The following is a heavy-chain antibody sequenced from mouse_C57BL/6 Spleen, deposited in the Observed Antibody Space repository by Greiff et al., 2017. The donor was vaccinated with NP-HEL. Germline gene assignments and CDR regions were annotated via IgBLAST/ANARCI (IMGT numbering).Heavy chain of an antibody. CDR2: INPYNGGT. Sequence: VQLQQSGPVLVKPGASVKMSCKASGYTFTDYYMNWVKQSHGKSLEWIGVINPYNGGTSYNQKCKGKATLTVEQSSSTAYMELNSLTSEDSAVYYCARSYYDGSYWYFDVWGTGTTVTVSS. V-gene: IGHV1-19*01. D-gene: IGHD1-1*01. CDR3: ARSYYDGSYWYFDV. J-gene: IGHJ1*03. CDR1: GYTFTDYY.